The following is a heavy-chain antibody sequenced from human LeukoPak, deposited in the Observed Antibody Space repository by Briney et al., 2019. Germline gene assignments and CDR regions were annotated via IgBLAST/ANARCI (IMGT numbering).Heavy chain of an antibody. CDR1: GGSFSGYY. CDR2: INHSGST. D-gene: IGHD5-18*01. Sequence: SETLSLTCAVYGGSFSGYYWRWIRQPPGKGLEWIGEINHSGSTNYNPSLKSRVTISVDTSKNQFSLKLSSVTAADTAVYYCARGLAKQLWLGYMDVWGKGTTVTVSS. J-gene: IGHJ6*03. V-gene: IGHV4-34*01. CDR3: ARGLAKQLWLGYMDV.